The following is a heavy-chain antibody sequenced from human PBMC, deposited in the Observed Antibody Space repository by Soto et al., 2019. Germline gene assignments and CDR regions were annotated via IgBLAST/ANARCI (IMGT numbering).Heavy chain of an antibody. J-gene: IGHJ4*02. Sequence: LRLSCAASGFSFRNYAMSWVRQAPGKGLEWISTLTGSSSNTYYADSVKGRFAISRDNSRNTLYLQMHSLTAEDTAVYYCANGRATYGLLTHDYWGQGTLVTVSS. CDR1: GFSFRNYA. CDR3: ANGRATYGLLTHDY. CDR2: LTGSSSNT. D-gene: IGHD3-9*01. V-gene: IGHV3-23*01.